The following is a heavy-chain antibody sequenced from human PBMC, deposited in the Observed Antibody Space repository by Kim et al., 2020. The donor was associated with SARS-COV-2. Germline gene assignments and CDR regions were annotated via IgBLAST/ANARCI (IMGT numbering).Heavy chain of an antibody. CDR1: GFTFSTYG. CDR2: IGANNGNT. J-gene: IGHJ5*02. CDR3: ARDKRADELTKYEGRTWLDP. D-gene: IGHD1-26*01. Sequence: ASVKVSCKASGFTFSTYGITWVRQAPGQGLEWMGCIGANNGNTEYAQKVQGRVTMTTDTSTSTAYMELRSLRSDDTAVYYCARDKRADELTKYEGRTWLDPWGQGTRVTVSS. V-gene: IGHV1-18*01.